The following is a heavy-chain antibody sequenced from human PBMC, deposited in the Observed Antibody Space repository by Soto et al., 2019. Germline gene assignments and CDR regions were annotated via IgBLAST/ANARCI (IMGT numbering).Heavy chain of an antibody. Sequence: QVQLVQSETEVKKPGSSVRVSCRASGGTFGSNAISWVRQAPGQGLEWMGNIIPIFGTTKNAQNFQGRLTITADESTNTAYMELSSLRLEDTAIYYWAREGYTFGPGAVRGAFDVWGQGTMVTVSS. CDR3: AREGYTFGPGAVRGAFDV. CDR2: IIPIFGTT. D-gene: IGHD1-1*01. CDR1: GGTFGSNA. V-gene: IGHV1-69*15. J-gene: IGHJ3*01.